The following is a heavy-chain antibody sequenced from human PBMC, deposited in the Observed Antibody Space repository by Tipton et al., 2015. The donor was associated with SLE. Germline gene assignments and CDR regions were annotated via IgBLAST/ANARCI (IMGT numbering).Heavy chain of an antibody. CDR3: ARLESKAGYYYYYMDV. CDR1: GFTSSSYA. J-gene: IGHJ6*03. V-gene: IGHV3-23*01. CDR2: ISGSGGST. D-gene: IGHD1-1*01. Sequence: SLRLSCAASGFTSSSYAMSWVRQAPGKGLEWVSVISGSGGSTYYADSVKGRFTISRDNSKNTLYLQMNSLRAEDTAVYYCARLESKAGYYYYYMDVWGKGTTVTVSS.